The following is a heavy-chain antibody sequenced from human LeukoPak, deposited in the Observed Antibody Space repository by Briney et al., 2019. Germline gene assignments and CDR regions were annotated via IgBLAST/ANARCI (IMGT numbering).Heavy chain of an antibody. D-gene: IGHD6-6*01. V-gene: IGHV3-15*01. Sequence: GGSLRLSCAASGFTFSNAWMSWVRQAPGKGLEWVGRIKSKTDGGTTDYAAPVKGRFTISRDDSKNTLYLQMNSLKTEDTAVYYCTAYDSRSSWGDFDYWGQGTLVTVSS. J-gene: IGHJ4*02. CDR2: IKSKTDGGTT. CDR1: GFTFSNAW. CDR3: TAYDSRSSWGDFDY.